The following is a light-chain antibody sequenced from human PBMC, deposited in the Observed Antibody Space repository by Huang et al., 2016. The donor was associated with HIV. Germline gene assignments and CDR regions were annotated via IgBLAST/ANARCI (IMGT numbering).Light chain of an antibody. CDR1: QSVSRS. V-gene: IGKV3-11*01. Sequence: EVVLTQSPATLSLSPGERATLSCRASQSVSRSLAWYQQRPGQAPRLLIYDASNRATGIPARFSGSGSGSDFTLTITSLEPEDFAVYYCQQRMNWPPTFGQGTKLEIK. CDR2: DAS. CDR3: QQRMNWPPT. J-gene: IGKJ2*01.